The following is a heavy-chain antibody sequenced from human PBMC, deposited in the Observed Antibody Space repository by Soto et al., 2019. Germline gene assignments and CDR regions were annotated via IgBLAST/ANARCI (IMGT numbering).Heavy chain of an antibody. J-gene: IGHJ4*02. Sequence: QITLKESGPTLVKRTETHTLTCTFSGFSLSTSGVGVGWIRQPPGKALGWLALIYWDDDKRYSPSLKSRLTITKDTSKTQVVLTMTNMDPVDTATYYCAHRPSYCSGGSCYSGFDYWGQGTLVTVSS. CDR3: AHRPSYCSGGSCYSGFDY. CDR2: IYWDDDK. V-gene: IGHV2-5*02. CDR1: GFSLSTSGVG. D-gene: IGHD2-15*01.